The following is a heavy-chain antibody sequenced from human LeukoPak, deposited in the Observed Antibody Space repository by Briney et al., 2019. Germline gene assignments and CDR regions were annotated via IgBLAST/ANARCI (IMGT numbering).Heavy chain of an antibody. CDR3: ARSIAAAGSDPFDY. D-gene: IGHD6-13*01. CDR2: IYYSGST. J-gene: IGHJ4*02. V-gene: IGHV4-39*01. CDR1: GGSISSSSYY. Sequence: SETLSLTCTVSGGSISSSSYYWGWIRQPPGKGLEWIGSIYYSGSTYYNPSLKSRVTISVDTSKNQFSLKLSSVTAADTAVYYCARSIAAAGSDPFDYWGQGTLVTVSS.